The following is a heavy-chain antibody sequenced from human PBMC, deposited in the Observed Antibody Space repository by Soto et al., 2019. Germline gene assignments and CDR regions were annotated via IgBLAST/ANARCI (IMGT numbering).Heavy chain of an antibody. D-gene: IGHD6-13*01. J-gene: IGHJ4*02. CDR2: ISGSGGST. Sequence: EVQLLESGGGLVQPGGSLRLSCAASGFTFSSYAMSWVRQAPGKGLEWVSAISGSGGSTYYADSVKGRFTISRDNSKNALELQMNSLRAEDTAVYYCAKSGERIAAAGAGDYWGQGSLVTVSS. V-gene: IGHV3-23*01. CDR3: AKSGERIAAAGAGDY. CDR1: GFTFSSYA.